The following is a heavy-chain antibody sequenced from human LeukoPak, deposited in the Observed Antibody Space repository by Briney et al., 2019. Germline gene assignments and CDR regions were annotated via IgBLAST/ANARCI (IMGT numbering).Heavy chain of an antibody. Sequence: ASVKVSCKASGYTFTSYDINWVRQATGQGLEWMGWISAYNGDTNYAQKLQGRVTMTTDTSTSTAYMELRSLRSDDTAVYYCARDMYYYDSSGVDYWGQGTLVTVSS. CDR2: ISAYNGDT. CDR3: ARDMYYYDSSGVDY. V-gene: IGHV1-18*01. CDR1: GYTFTSYD. J-gene: IGHJ4*02. D-gene: IGHD3-22*01.